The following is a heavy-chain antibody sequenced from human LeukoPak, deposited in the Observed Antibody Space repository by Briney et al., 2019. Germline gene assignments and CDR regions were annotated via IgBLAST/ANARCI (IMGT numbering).Heavy chain of an antibody. CDR2: INSDGSST. Sequence: PGGSLRLSRAASGFTFSSYWMHWVRQAPGKGLVWVSRINSDGSSTSYADSVKGRFTISRDNAKNTLYLQMNSLRAEDTAVYYCARAGIAVAGFKDYYYYMDVWGKGTTVTVSS. V-gene: IGHV3-74*01. D-gene: IGHD6-19*01. CDR1: GFTFSSYW. CDR3: ARAGIAVAGFKDYYYYMDV. J-gene: IGHJ6*03.